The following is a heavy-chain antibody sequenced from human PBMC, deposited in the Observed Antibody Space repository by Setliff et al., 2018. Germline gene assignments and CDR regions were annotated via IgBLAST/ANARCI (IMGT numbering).Heavy chain of an antibody. CDR3: ARVGRYLEWYFDAFDI. J-gene: IGHJ3*02. CDR2: ISAYNGNT. CDR1: GYTFTSYG. D-gene: IGHD3-3*01. Sequence: GASVKVSCKASGYTFTSYGISWVRQAPGQGLEWMGWISAYNGNTNYAQKLQGRVTMTTDTSTSTAYMELRSLRSDDTAVYYCARVGRYLEWYFDAFDIWGQGTMVTVSS. V-gene: IGHV1-18*01.